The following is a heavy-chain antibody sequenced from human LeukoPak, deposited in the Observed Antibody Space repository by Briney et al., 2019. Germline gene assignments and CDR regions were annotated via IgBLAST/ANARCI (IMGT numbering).Heavy chain of an antibody. CDR3: AVGGTLRGRYYFDY. Sequence: SQTLSLTWAVAGGSISSGGYSWSWIRQPPGKGLEWIGHIYHNGSTYYNPSLKSRVTISVDRSNNQFYLKLSCVTAADTAVYYCAVGGTLRGRYYFDYWGQGTLVTVSS. CDR2: IYHNGST. D-gene: IGHD1-26*01. CDR1: GGSISSGGYS. J-gene: IGHJ4*02. V-gene: IGHV4-30-2*01.